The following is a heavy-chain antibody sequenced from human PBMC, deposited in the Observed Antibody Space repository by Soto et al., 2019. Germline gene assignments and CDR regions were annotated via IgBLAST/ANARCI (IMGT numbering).Heavy chain of an antibody. CDR2: IYHTGST. J-gene: IGHJ4*02. CDR1: SGTITSSNW. Sequence: QVQLQESGPVLLKPSGALSLTCGVSSGTITSSNWWTWVRQPPGKGLEWIGEIYHTGSTNYNPSLKSRVTISIDQSKNQFSLKLDSVTAADTAVYSCAAHAGHIYGPLDYWGQGTLVTVSS. CDR3: AAHAGHIYGPLDY. V-gene: IGHV4-4*02. D-gene: IGHD5-18*01.